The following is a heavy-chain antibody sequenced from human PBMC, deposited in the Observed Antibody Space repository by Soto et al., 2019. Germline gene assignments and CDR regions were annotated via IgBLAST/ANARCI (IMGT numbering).Heavy chain of an antibody. V-gene: IGHV3-30-3*01. J-gene: IGHJ4*02. D-gene: IGHD3-9*01. Sequence: QVHLVESGGGVGQPGGSLRLACAASEFSFSSYAMHWIRQAPGKGLEWVAVISFDVNIIQYADSVKGRFIISRDNIKNTLYLQMNSLRGEDKDVYYCARTFDTITYYFDYWGQRTQVTVTS. CDR2: ISFDVNII. CDR1: EFSFSSYA. CDR3: ARTFDTITYYFDY.